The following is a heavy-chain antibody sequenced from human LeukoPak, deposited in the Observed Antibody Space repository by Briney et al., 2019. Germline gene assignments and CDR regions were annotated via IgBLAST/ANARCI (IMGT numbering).Heavy chain of an antibody. J-gene: IGHJ2*01. CDR2: IRYDGSNK. CDR1: GFTFSSYG. CDR3: ARVRKYSGYYSWYFDL. D-gene: IGHD5-12*01. Sequence: GGSLRLSCAASGFTFSSYGMHWVRQAPGKGLEWVAFIRYDGSNKYYADSVKGRFTISRDNSKNTLYLQMNSLRAEDTAVYYCARVRKYSGYYSWYFDLWGRGTLVTVSS. V-gene: IGHV3-30*02.